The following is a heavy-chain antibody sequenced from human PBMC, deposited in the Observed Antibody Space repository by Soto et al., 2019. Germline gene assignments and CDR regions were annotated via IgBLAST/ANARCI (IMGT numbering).Heavy chain of an antibody. CDR1: GGSVTTGSYN. J-gene: IGHJ6*02. CDR2: IFFTGIT. V-gene: IGHV4-61*01. CDR3: ARDGHGMDV. Sequence: QVQLQESGPGLVRPSETLSLTCTVSGGSVTTGSYNWCWIRRPPGKGLEWIGNIFFTGITHYNPSLNNRVTMSVDTSKNQFSLTVTSVTAADTAVYYCARDGHGMDVWGQGTTVTVSS.